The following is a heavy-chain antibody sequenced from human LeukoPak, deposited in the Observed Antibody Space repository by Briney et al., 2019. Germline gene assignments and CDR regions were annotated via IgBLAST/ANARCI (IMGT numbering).Heavy chain of an antibody. CDR3: ARDHIAVAGNAAFDI. D-gene: IGHD6-19*01. J-gene: IGHJ3*02. Sequence: GASVKVSCKASGYTFTSYGISWVRQAPGQGLEWMGWISAYNGNTNYAQKLQGRVTTTTDTSTSTAYMELRSLRSDDTAVYYCARDHIAVAGNAAFDIWSQGTMVTVSS. V-gene: IGHV1-18*01. CDR2: ISAYNGNT. CDR1: GYTFTSYG.